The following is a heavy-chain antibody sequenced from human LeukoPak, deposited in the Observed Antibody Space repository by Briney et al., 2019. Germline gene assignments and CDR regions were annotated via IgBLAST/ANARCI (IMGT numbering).Heavy chain of an antibody. CDR2: IYYTGKN. Sequence: PSETLSLTYAVPGGSINSHYWGWIRQPPGKGLQWIGDIYYTGKNNYNPSLKSRVTISLDTSKDHLSLNLTSVLAADTAIYYCVRRDTGWNYFDYWGQGILVTVSS. D-gene: IGHD6-19*01. CDR3: VRRDTGWNYFDY. V-gene: IGHV4-59*08. CDR1: GGSINSHY. J-gene: IGHJ4*02.